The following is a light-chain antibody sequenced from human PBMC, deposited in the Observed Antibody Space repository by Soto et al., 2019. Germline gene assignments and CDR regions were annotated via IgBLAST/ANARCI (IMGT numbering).Light chain of an antibody. CDR2: AAS. Sequence: DIQMTQSPSSLSASLGDRVTITCRASQGIGIYLAWYQQKPGKVPKLLIYAASTLQSGVPSRFSGRGSGTDFTLTISSLQPEDVAPYYCQKYNTAPLTFGQGPRVEI. CDR1: QGIGIY. J-gene: IGKJ1*01. V-gene: IGKV1-27*01. CDR3: QKYNTAPLT.